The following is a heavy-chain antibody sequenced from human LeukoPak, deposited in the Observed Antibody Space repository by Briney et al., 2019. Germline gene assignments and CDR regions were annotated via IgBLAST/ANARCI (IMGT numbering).Heavy chain of an antibody. CDR3: ARGADTAMPRYYYYGMDV. CDR2: INHSGST. CDR1: GGSFSGYY. Sequence: PSETLSLTCAVYGGSFSGYYWSWIRQPPGKGLEWIGEINHSGSTNYNPSLKSRVIISVDTSKNQFSLKLSSVTAADTAVYYCARGADTAMPRYYYYGMDVWGQGTTVTVSS. V-gene: IGHV4-34*01. J-gene: IGHJ6*02. D-gene: IGHD5-18*01.